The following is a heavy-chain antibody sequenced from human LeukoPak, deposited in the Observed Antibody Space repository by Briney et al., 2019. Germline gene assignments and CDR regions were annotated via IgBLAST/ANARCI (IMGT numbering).Heavy chain of an antibody. J-gene: IGHJ5*02. V-gene: IGHV3-9*01. Sequence: GRSLRLSCAASGFTFDDYAMHWVRQAPGKGLEWVSGISWNSGSIGYADSVKGRFTISRDNAKNSLYLQMNSLRAEDTALYYCAKNRRDILTGEPFLDPWGQGTLVTVSS. CDR2: ISWNSGSI. CDR1: GFTFDDYA. CDR3: AKNRRDILTGEPFLDP. D-gene: IGHD3-9*01.